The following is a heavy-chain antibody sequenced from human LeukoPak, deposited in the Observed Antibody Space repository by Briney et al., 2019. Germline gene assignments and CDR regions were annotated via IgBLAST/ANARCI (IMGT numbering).Heavy chain of an antibody. CDR2: IKVDGSEE. V-gene: IGHV3-7*01. J-gene: IGHJ4*02. Sequence: GGSLRLSCVASGFTFSSYWTSWVRQAPGKGLEWVANIKVDGSEEYYVDSVKGRFTISRDNAKNSRYLQMNSLRAEDTALYYCARDSLTKGGDYWGQGTLVTVSS. CDR1: GFTFSSYW. D-gene: IGHD3-16*01. CDR3: ARDSLTKGGDY.